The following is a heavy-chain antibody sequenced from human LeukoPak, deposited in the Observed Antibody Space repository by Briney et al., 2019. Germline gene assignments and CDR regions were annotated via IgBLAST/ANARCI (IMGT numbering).Heavy chain of an antibody. CDR3: ARGAVSYYGSGSLSYYFDY. D-gene: IGHD3-10*01. CDR2: IYTSGST. V-gene: IGHV4-4*07. J-gene: IGHJ4*02. CDR1: GGSISSNY. Sequence: SETLSLTCTVSGGSISSNYWSWIRQPAGKGLEWIGRIYTSGSTNYNPSLRSRVTISVDKSKNQFSLKLSSVTAADTAVYYCARGAVSYYGSGSLSYYFDYWGQGTLVTVSS.